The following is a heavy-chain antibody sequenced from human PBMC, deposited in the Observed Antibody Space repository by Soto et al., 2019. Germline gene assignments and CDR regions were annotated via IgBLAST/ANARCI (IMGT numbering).Heavy chain of an antibody. CDR1: GFTFSNYW. CDR3: ARERRYFDWLLDYFDF. Sequence: GGSLRLSCAASGFTFSNYWMSWVRQAPGKGLEWVANIKEDGSEKYYVDSVKGRFTISRDNAKNSLYLQINSLSAEDTAVFYCARERRYFDWLLDYFDFWGQGT. D-gene: IGHD3-9*01. V-gene: IGHV3-7*01. J-gene: IGHJ4*02. CDR2: IKEDGSEK.